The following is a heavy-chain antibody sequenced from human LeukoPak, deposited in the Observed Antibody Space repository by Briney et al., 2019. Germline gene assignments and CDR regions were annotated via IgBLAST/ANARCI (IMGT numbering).Heavy chain of an antibody. D-gene: IGHD1-7*01. J-gene: IGHJ6*02. Sequence: SETLSLTCTVSGGSISSYYWSWIRQPPGKGLEWIGYIYYSGSTNYNPSLKSRVTISVDTSKNQFSLKLSSVTAADTAVYYCARDLGTTLNYYYGMDVWGQGTTVTVSS. CDR1: GGSISSYY. V-gene: IGHV4-59*01. CDR2: IYYSGST. CDR3: ARDLGTTLNYYYGMDV.